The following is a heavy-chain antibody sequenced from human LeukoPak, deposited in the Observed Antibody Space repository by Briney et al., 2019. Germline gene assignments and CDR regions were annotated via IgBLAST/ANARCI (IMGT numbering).Heavy chain of an antibody. D-gene: IGHD6-19*01. V-gene: IGHV3-74*01. J-gene: IGHJ5*02. CDR1: GFTFNNYW. CDR2: ISSDGSST. CDR3: ARDLLYSSGWYLPNWFDP. Sequence: AGGSLRLSCMASGFTFNNYWMHWVRQAPGKGLVWVSRISSDGSSTSYVDSVKGRFTISRDNVKNTLYLQMNSLRAEDTAVYYCARDLLYSSGWYLPNWFDPWGQGTLVTVSS.